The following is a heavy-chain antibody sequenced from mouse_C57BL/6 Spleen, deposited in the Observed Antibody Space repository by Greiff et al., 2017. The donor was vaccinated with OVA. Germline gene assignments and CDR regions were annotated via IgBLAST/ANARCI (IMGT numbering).Heavy chain of an antibody. Sequence: VQGVESGAELVRPGASVTLSCKASGYTFTDYEMHWVKQTPVHGLEWIGAIDPETGGTAYNQKFKGKAILTADKSSSTAYMELRSLTSEDSAVYYCTSPGGSSYRYYFDYWGQGTTLTVSS. V-gene: IGHV1-15*01. D-gene: IGHD1-1*01. CDR2: IDPETGGT. J-gene: IGHJ2*01. CDR3: TSPGGSSYRYYFDY. CDR1: GYTFTDYE.